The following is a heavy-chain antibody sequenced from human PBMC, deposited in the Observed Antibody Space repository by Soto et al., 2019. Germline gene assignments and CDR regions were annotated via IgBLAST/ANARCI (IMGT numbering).Heavy chain of an antibody. Sequence: PGGSLSLSCAASGFIFSRSAMNWVRQAPGKGLEWVSSISSSSSYIYYADSVKGRFTISRDNAKNSLYLQMNSLRAEDTAVYYCARIKSAWGPLSRYPFDYCGQGALVTFSS. V-gene: IGHV3-21*01. CDR1: GFIFSRSA. D-gene: IGHD3-16*01. CDR3: ARIKSAWGPLSRYPFDY. CDR2: ISSSSSYI. J-gene: IGHJ4*02.